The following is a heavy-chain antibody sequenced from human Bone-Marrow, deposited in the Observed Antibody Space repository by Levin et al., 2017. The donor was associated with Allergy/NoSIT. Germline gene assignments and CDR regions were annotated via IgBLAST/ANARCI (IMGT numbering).Heavy chain of an antibody. J-gene: IGHJ4*02. CDR2: IFPHDSDV. V-gene: IGHV5-51*01. CDR1: GHTFTTSW. Sequence: HGESLKISCKGSGHTFTTSWIGWVRQMPGKGLEWMGIIFPHDSDVRYGPSFQGHVTISVDRSISTAYLQWSSLEASDTAMYYCATQGGGLSSPSLHFFDYWGQGTLVTVSP. CDR3: ATQGGGLSSPSLHFFDY. D-gene: IGHD3-16*01.